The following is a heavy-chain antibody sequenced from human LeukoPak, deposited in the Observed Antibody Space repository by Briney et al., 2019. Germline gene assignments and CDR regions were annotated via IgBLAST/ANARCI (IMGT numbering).Heavy chain of an antibody. Sequence: SETLSLTCTVSGDSISTSSDYWGWIRQPPGKGLEWIASIYHNGVTSYNPSLNSRTTISVDTSKNQFSLKLNSVTAADTAVFYCVRQGTYTYNSNTLDYWGQGTLVTVSS. J-gene: IGHJ4*02. CDR2: IYHNGVT. CDR3: VRQGTYTYNSNTLDY. V-gene: IGHV4-39*01. CDR1: GDSISTSSDY. D-gene: IGHD2/OR15-2a*01.